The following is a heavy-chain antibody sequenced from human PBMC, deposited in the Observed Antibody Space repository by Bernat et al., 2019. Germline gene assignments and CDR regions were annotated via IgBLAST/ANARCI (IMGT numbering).Heavy chain of an antibody. J-gene: IGHJ4*02. D-gene: IGHD4-23*01. V-gene: IGHV3-43*01. CDR2: ISWDGGST. Sequence: EVQLVESGGGLVQPGGSLKLSCAASGFTFDDYTMHWVRQAPGKGLEWVSLISWDGGSTYYVDSVKGRFTISRDNSKNSLYLQMNSLRTEDTALYYCAKDIYGGNSGLDYWGQGTLVTVSS. CDR3: AKDIYGGNSGLDY. CDR1: GFTFDDYT.